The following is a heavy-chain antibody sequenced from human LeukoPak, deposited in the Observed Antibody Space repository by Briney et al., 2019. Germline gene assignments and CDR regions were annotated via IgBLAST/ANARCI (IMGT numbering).Heavy chain of an antibody. CDR2: FYYSGST. CDR1: GGSISSYY. J-gene: IGHJ3*02. CDR3: AKGGIRSGAFDI. V-gene: IGHV4-59*01. D-gene: IGHD6-13*01. Sequence: SETLSLTCTVSGGSISSYYWSWIRQPPGKGLEWIGYFYYSGSTSYNPSLKSRVTISVATSKNQFPLKLSSVTAADTAVYYCAKGGIRSGAFDIWGQGTRVTVSS.